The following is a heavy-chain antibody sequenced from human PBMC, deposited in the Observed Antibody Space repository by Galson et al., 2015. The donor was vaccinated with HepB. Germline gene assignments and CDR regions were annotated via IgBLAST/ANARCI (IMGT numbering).Heavy chain of an antibody. D-gene: IGHD3-3*01. CDR1: GFTFSSYA. CDR3: AKDLPLRFLEWSPAPYYYYGMDV. J-gene: IGHJ6*02. Sequence: SLRLSCAASGFTFSSYAMSWVRQAPGKGLEWVSAVSGSGGSTYYADSVKGRFTISRDNSKNTLYLQMNSLRAEDTAVYYCAKDLPLRFLEWSPAPYYYYGMDVWGQGTTVTVSS. V-gene: IGHV3-23*01. CDR2: VSGSGGST.